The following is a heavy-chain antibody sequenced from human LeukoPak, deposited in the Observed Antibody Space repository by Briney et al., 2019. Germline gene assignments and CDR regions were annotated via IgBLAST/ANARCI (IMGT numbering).Heavy chain of an antibody. J-gene: IGHJ6*03. V-gene: IGHV1-69*13. D-gene: IGHD2-2*02. CDR2: IIPIFGTA. CDR3: ARDLVDEVVPAAIDYYYMDV. Sequence: ASVKVSCKASGGTFSSYAISWVRQAPGQGLEWMGGIIPIFGTANYAQKFQGRVTITADESTSPAYMALSSLRSEDTAVYYCARDLVDEVVPAAIDYYYMDVWGKGTTVTVSS. CDR1: GGTFSSYA.